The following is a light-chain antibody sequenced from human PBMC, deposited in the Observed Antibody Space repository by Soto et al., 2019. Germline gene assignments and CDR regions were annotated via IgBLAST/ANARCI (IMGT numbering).Light chain of an antibody. J-gene: IGLJ1*01. CDR2: GNS. CDR3: QSYDSSLSGSRV. Sequence: QSVLTQPPSVSGAPGQRGTISCTGSSSNIGAGYDVHWYQQLPGTAPKLLIYGNSNRPSGVPDRFSGSKSGTSACRAITGLQSEDEADYYCQSYDSSLSGSRVFGTGTKVTVL. V-gene: IGLV1-40*01. CDR1: SSNIGAGYD.